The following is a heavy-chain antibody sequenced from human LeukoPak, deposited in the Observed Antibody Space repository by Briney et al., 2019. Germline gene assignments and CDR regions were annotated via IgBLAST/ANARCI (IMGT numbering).Heavy chain of an antibody. CDR3: AKDLDTYYYGSGSH. CDR1: GFTFSSYW. Sequence: GGSLRLSCAASGFTFSSYWMHWVRQAPGKGLEWVAFIRYDGSNKYYADSVKGRFTISRDNSKNTLYLQMNSLRAEDTAVYYCAKDLDTYYYGSGSHWGQGTMVTVSS. CDR2: IRYDGSNK. J-gene: IGHJ4*02. D-gene: IGHD3-10*01. V-gene: IGHV3-30*02.